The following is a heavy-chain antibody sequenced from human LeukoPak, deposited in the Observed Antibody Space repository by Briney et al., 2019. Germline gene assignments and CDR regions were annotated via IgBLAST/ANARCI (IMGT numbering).Heavy chain of an antibody. CDR1: GFTFSDYY. CDR3: ARGDGGNSAFDY. Sequence: GGSLRLSCAASGFTFSDYYMSWIRQTPEKGLEWISYISGNSYYTNYAATVKGRFTISRDNAKNSLYLQMNSLRAEDTAVYYCARGDGGNSAFDYWGQGNLVTVSS. V-gene: IGHV3-11*05. CDR2: ISGNSYYT. D-gene: IGHD4-23*01. J-gene: IGHJ4*02.